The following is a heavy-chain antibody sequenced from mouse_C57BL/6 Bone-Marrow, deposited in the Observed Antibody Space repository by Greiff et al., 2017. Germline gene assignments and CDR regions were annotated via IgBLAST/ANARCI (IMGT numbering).Heavy chain of an antibody. CDR1: GYTFTSYG. D-gene: IGHD2-4*01. Sequence: QVQLQQSGAELARPGASVKLSCKASGYTFTSYGISWVKQRTGQGLEWIGEIYPRSGNTYYNEKFKGKATLTADKSSSTAYMELRSLTSEDSAVYFCARSNDYDETSPFDDWGQGTLVTVSA. CDR2: IYPRSGNT. CDR3: ARSNDYDETSPFDD. V-gene: IGHV1-81*01. J-gene: IGHJ3*01.